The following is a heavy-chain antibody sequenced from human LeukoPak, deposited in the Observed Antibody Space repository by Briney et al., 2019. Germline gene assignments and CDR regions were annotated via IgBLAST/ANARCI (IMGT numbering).Heavy chain of an antibody. CDR2: ISAYNGNT. V-gene: IGHV1-18*04. CDR3: AREPKWSGEFHAFDI. D-gene: IGHD3-10*01. J-gene: IGHJ3*02. CDR1: GYTFTSYC. Sequence: ASVKVSCKASGYTFTSYCISWVRQAPGQGLEWMGWISAYNGNTNYAQKLQGRVTMTTDTSTSTAYMELRSLRTNDTAVYYCAREPKWSGEFHAFDIWGQGTMVTVSS.